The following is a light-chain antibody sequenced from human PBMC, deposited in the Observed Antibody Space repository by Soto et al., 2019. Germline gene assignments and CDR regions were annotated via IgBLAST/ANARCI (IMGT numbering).Light chain of an antibody. CDR1: QSVSSN. Sequence: EIVMTQSPATLSVSPGEGATLSCRASQSVSSNLAWYQQKPGQAPRLLIYGASTRATGIPVRFSGSGSGTEFTLTISSLQSEDLAVYYCQQYNNWPRTFGQGTKV. CDR3: QQYNNWPRT. V-gene: IGKV3-15*01. J-gene: IGKJ1*01. CDR2: GAS.